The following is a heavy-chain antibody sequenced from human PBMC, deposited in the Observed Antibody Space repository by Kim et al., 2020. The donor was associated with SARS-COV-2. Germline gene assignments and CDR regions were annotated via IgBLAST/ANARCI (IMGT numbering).Heavy chain of an antibody. CDR1: GFTFSSYG. Sequence: GGSLRLSCAASGFTFSSYGMHWVRQAPGKGLEWVAVIWYDGSNKYYADSVKGRFIISRDNSKNTLYLQMNSLRAEDTAVYYCARDYYGSGPLFFEDYYYGMDVWGQGTTVTVSS. D-gene: IGHD3-10*01. CDR3: ARDYYGSGPLFFEDYYYGMDV. J-gene: IGHJ6*02. CDR2: IWYDGSNK. V-gene: IGHV3-33*01.